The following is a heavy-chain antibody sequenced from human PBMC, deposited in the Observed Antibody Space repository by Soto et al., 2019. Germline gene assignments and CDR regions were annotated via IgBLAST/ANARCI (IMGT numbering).Heavy chain of an antibody. V-gene: IGHV3-66*01. Sequence: GGSLRLSCAASGFDASVNLMNWVRQAPGRGLEWVSVINGAGDTKYADSVKGRFAISRDTSRNTVYLQLNSLRAEDTAVYYCAREGWYYYGMDVWGQGTTVTVSS. J-gene: IGHJ6*02. CDR3: AREGWYYYGMDV. CDR1: GFDASVNL. CDR2: INGAGDT.